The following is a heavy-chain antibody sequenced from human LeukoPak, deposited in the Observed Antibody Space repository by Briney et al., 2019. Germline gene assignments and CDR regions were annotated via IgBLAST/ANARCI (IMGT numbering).Heavy chain of an antibody. CDR1: GGSFSVYY. CDR3: ARRPQVVPAAIRAFDI. V-gene: IGHV4-34*01. Sequence: SETLSLTCAVYGGSFSVYYWSWIRQPPGKGLEWIGEINHSGSTNYNPSLKSRVTISVDTSKNQFSLKLSSVTAADTAVYYCARRPQVVPAAIRAFDIWGQGTMVTVSS. CDR2: INHSGST. J-gene: IGHJ3*02. D-gene: IGHD2-2*02.